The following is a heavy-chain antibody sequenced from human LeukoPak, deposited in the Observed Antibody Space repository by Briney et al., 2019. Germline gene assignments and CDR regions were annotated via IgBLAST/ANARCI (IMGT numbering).Heavy chain of an antibody. V-gene: IGHV4-39*01. CDR2: IYYGRTT. CDR1: AGSISSSSHH. CDR3: VRRYGYSFGFGY. D-gene: IGHD5-18*01. Sequence: SETLSLTCTVSAGSISSSSHHWGWIRQSPGKGLEWIGSIYYGRTTYYNPSLNSRVTISVVTSKNQFSLQLNSVTAADTAVYYCVRRYGYSFGFGYWGQGRLVTVSS. J-gene: IGHJ4*02.